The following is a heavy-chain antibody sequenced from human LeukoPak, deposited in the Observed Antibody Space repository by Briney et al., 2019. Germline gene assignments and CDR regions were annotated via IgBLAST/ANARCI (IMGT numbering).Heavy chain of an antibody. V-gene: IGHV3-48*02. CDR3: ARTAGTFDI. CDR2: ITSSSSTI. Sequence: PGGSLRLSCAASGFTSSSYSMNWVRQAPGKGLEWVSYITSSSSTIYYADSVKGRFTVSRDNAKNSLFLQMNSLRDEDTAMYYCARTAGTFDIWGQGTMVTVSS. D-gene: IGHD1-26*01. J-gene: IGHJ3*02. CDR1: GFTSSSYS.